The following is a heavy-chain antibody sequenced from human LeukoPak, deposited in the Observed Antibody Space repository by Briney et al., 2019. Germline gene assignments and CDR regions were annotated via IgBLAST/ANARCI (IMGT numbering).Heavy chain of an antibody. Sequence: PSQTLSLTCTVSGGSISSGDYYWSWIRQPPGKGLEWIGYIYYSGSTYYNPSLKSRVTISVDTSKNQFSLKLSSVTAADTAVYYCARVSGGGYSYGWREGMDYWGQGTLVTVSS. J-gene: IGHJ4*02. CDR3: ARVSGGGYSYGWREGMDY. CDR2: IYYSGST. CDR1: GGSISSGDYY. D-gene: IGHD5-18*01. V-gene: IGHV4-30-4*08.